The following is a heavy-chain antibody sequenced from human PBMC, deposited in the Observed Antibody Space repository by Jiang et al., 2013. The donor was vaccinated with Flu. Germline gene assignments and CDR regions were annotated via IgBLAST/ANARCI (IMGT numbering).Heavy chain of an antibody. J-gene: IGHJ3*02. D-gene: IGHD2/OR15-2a*01. CDR2: ISFSGST. CDR3: ARQKLSLDVFDI. CDR1: GGSISSYY. V-gene: IGHV4-59*01. Sequence: GSGLVKPSETLSLTCTVSGGSISSYYWNWIRQPPGKGLEWIGFISFSGSTNYNPSLKSRVTISVDTSKKWFSLKLSSVAAVDTAVYYCARQKLSLDVFDIWAKGQWSPSLQ.